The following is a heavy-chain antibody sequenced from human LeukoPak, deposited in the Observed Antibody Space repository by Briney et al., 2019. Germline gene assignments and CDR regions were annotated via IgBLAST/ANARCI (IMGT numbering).Heavy chain of an antibody. D-gene: IGHD2-21*01. CDR3: ARDSLLRGDAFDI. J-gene: IGHJ3*02. CDR1: GFTFSSYA. V-gene: IGHV3-30-3*01. Sequence: PGGSLRLSCAASGFTFSSYAMHWVRQAPGKGLEWVAVISYDGSNKYYADSVKGRFTISRDNAKNSLYLQMNSLRVEDTAVYYCARDSLLRGDAFDIWGQGTMVTVSS. CDR2: ISYDGSNK.